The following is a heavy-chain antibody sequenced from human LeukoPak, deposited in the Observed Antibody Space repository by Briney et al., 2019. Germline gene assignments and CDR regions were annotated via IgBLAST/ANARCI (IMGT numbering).Heavy chain of an antibody. D-gene: IGHD5-12*01. CDR3: ARHLDSGYDEEYHDAFDI. J-gene: IGHJ3*02. V-gene: IGHV4-34*01. CDR2: INHSGST. CDR1: GGSFSGYY. Sequence: PSETLSLTCAVYGGSFSGYYWSWIRQPPGKGLEWIGEINHSGSTNYNPSLKSRVTISVDTSKNQFSLKLSSVTAADTAVYYCARHLDSGYDEEYHDAFDIWGQGTMVTVSS.